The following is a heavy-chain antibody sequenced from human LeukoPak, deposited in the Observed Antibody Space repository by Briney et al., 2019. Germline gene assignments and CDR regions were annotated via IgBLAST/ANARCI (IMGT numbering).Heavy chain of an antibody. CDR2: ISSSSSYI. CDR3: AKKASDNGDLNYYYYYGMDV. V-gene: IGHV3-21*04. D-gene: IGHD4-17*01. J-gene: IGHJ6*02. Sequence: KPGRSLRLSCAASGFTFDDYAMHWVRQAPGKGLEWVSSISSSSSYIYYADSVKGRFTISRDNSKNTLYLQMNSLRAEDTAVYYCAKKASDNGDLNYYYYYGMDVWGQGTTVTVSS. CDR1: GFTFDDYA.